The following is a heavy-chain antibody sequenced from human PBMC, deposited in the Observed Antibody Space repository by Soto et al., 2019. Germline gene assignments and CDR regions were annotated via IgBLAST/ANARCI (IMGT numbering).Heavy chain of an antibody. J-gene: IGHJ4*02. Sequence: ASVKVSCKASGYKFTGHYVHWVRQAPGQGLEWMGCINPNSGATNYAQNFQDWVIMTRDTSISTVYMELSRLRSDDTAIYYCARENIFGVVREYYFDYWGQGTVVTVSS. V-gene: IGHV1-2*04. D-gene: IGHD3-3*01. CDR3: ARENIFGVVREYYFDY. CDR2: INPNSGAT. CDR1: GYKFTGHY.